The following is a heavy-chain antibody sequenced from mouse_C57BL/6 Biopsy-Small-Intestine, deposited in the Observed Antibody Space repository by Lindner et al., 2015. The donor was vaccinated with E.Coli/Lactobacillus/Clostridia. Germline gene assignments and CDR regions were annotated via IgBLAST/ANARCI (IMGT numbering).Heavy chain of an antibody. V-gene: IGHV10-3*01. J-gene: IGHJ3*01. Sequence: VQLQESGGGLVQPKGSLKLSCAASGFTFSIYAMHWVRQAPGKGLEWVARIRIKSANYATYYADSVKDRFTISRDDSQGKLYLQMNNLKTEDTGMYYCVRNWDEFANWGQGTLVTVSS. CDR1: GFTFSIYA. CDR2: IRIKSANYAT. D-gene: IGHD4-1*01. CDR3: VRNWDEFAN.